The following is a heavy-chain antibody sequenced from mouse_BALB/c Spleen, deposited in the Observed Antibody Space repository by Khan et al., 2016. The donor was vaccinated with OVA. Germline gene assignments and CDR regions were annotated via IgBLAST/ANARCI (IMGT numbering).Heavy chain of an antibody. CDR3: ARGGAAYYRYDGGAMDY. V-gene: IGHV9-4*02. D-gene: IGHD2-14*01. CDR1: GYTFTTAG. Sequence: QIQLVQSGPELKKSGETVRISCKASGYTFTTAGMQWVQKMPGKGLKWIGWINTHSGVPKYAEDFKGRFAFSLETSASTAYLQITNIKNEDTATYFCARGGAAYYRYDGGAMDYWGQGTSVTVSS. CDR2: INTHSGVP. J-gene: IGHJ4*01.